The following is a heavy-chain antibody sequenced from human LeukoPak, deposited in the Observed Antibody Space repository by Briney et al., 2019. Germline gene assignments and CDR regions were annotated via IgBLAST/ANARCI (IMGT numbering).Heavy chain of an antibody. CDR2: TYCRSTWYN. V-gene: IGHV6-1*01. CDR1: GGSVSSNSVT. D-gene: IGHD2-2*01. J-gene: IGHJ5*02. Sequence: SQTLSLTCAISGGSVSSNSVTWNWIRQSPSRGLEWLGRTYCRSTWYNDYAVSVRGRITVNPDTSKNQFSLHLNSVTPEDTAVYYCARRLTQYDCFDPWGQGILVTVSS. CDR3: ARRLTQYDCFDP.